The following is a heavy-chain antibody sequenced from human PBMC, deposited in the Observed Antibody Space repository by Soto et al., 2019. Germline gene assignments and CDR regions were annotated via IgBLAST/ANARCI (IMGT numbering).Heavy chain of an antibody. D-gene: IGHD5-18*01. CDR3: ARRRGYSYGPFDY. Sequence: ASVKVSCKASGGTFSSYTISWVRQAPGQGLEWMGRIIPILGIANYAQKFQGRVTITADKSTSTAYMELSSLRSEDTAVYYCARRRGYSYGPFDYWGQGTLVTVSS. J-gene: IGHJ4*02. V-gene: IGHV1-69*02. CDR2: IIPILGIA. CDR1: GGTFSSYT.